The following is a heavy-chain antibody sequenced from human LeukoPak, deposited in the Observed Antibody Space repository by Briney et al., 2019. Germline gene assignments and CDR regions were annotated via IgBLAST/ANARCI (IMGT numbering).Heavy chain of an antibody. CDR1: GYAFTYYY. Sequence: ASVKVSCKASGYAFTYYYIHWVRQAPGQGLEWMGIINPSGGSTSYAQKFQGRVTMTRDTSTSTVYMELSSLRSEDTAVYYCASTARGGYEYYFDYWGQGTLVTVSS. CDR3: ASTARGGYEYYFDY. D-gene: IGHD5-12*01. J-gene: IGHJ4*02. CDR2: INPSGGST. V-gene: IGHV1-46*01.